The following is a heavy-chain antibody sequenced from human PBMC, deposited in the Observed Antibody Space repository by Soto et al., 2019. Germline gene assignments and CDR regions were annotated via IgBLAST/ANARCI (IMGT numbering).Heavy chain of an antibody. V-gene: IGHV4-39*01. CDR3: ARQQEAGSYLVNWFDP. CDR1: GGSISSSSYY. CDR2: IYYSGST. D-gene: IGHD1-26*01. J-gene: IGHJ5*02. Sequence: SETLSLTCTVSGGSISSSSYYWGWIRQPPGKGLEWIGSIYYSGSTYYNPSLKSRVTISVDTSKNQFSPKLSSVTAADTAVYYCARQQEAGSYLVNWFDPWGQGTLVTVSS.